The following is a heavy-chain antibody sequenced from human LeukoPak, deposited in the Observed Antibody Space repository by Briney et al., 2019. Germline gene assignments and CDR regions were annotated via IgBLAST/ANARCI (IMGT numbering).Heavy chain of an antibody. CDR3: AREEGVGATLGEDY. CDR1: GGSISSSSYY. D-gene: IGHD1-26*01. V-gene: IGHV3-53*01. CDR2: IYSGGST. Sequence: LSLTCTVSGGSISSSSYYWGWVRQAPGKGLEWVSVIYSGGSTYYADSVKGRFTISRDNSKNTLYLQMNSLRAEDTAVYYCAREEGVGATLGEDYWGQGTLVTVSS. J-gene: IGHJ4*02.